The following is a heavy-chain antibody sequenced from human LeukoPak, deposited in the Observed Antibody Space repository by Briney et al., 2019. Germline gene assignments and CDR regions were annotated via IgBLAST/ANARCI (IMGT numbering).Heavy chain of an antibody. D-gene: IGHD1-1*01. CDR3: ARVTLHWNEVGRHYFFYMDV. CDR2: ISDTSTYT. CDR1: GFTFSGYY. Sequence: GGSLRLSCAASGFTFSGYYMTWVRQPPGKGLEWVSSISDTSTYTLYKDSLRGRFTVSRDNTKNSLSLQMSSLRADDSAVYYCARVTLHWNEVGRHYFFYMDVWGKGNTVTVSS. J-gene: IGHJ6*03. V-gene: IGHV3-21*01.